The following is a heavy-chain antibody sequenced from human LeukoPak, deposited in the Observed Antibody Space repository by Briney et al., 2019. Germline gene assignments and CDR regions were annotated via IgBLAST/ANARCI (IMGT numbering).Heavy chain of an antibody. CDR1: GFSFSTYW. D-gene: IGHD3-10*01. CDR3: ASQSDASWSYPAD. V-gene: IGHV3-74*01. Sequence: PGGSLRLSCVVSGFSFSTYWMYWVRQAPGKGLDSVSRITSDGRTTAYADSVKGRFTISRDNAKNTLYLQMNSLRPEDMAVYYCASQSDASWSYPADWGRGTLVTVSS. J-gene: IGHJ4*02. CDR2: ITSDGRTT.